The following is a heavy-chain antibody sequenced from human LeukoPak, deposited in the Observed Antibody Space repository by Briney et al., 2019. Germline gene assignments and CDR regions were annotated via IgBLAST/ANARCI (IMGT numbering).Heavy chain of an antibody. Sequence: ASVKVSCKASGYTFTSYGISWVRQAPGQGLEWMGWISAYNGNTNYAQKFQGRVTITADESTSTAYMELSSLRSEDTAVYYCARSSNDYYYYYYMDVWGKGTTVTVSS. CDR2: ISAYNGNT. CDR1: GYTFTSYG. J-gene: IGHJ6*03. CDR3: ARSSNDYYYYYYMDV. V-gene: IGHV1-18*01. D-gene: IGHD4-11*01.